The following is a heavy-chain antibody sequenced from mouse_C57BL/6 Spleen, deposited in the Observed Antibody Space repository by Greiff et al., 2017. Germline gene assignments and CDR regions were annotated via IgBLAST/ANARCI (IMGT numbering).Heavy chain of an antibody. Sequence: QVQLQQSGAELVRPGASVKLSCKASGYTFTDYYINWVKQRPGQGLEWIARIYPGSGNTYYNEKFKGKATLTAEKSSSTAYMQLSSLTSEDSAVYFCERHYEDYYAMDYWGQGTSVTVSS. CDR3: ERHYEDYYAMDY. D-gene: IGHD1-1*01. CDR1: GYTFTDYY. CDR2: IYPGSGNT. J-gene: IGHJ4*01. V-gene: IGHV1-76*01.